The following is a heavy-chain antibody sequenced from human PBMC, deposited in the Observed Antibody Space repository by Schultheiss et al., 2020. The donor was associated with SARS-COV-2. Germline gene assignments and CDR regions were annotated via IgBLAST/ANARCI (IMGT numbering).Heavy chain of an antibody. V-gene: IGHV4-30-2*01. Sequence: SETLSLTCTVSGGSISSGGYSWSWIRQPPGKGLEWIGYIYYSGSTYYNPSLKSRVTISVDTSKNQFSLKLSSVTAADTAVYYCARHRQIAAAGNLLNWFDPWGQGTLVTVSS. CDR2: IYYSGST. CDR3: ARHRQIAAAGNLLNWFDP. J-gene: IGHJ5*02. CDR1: GGSISSGGYS. D-gene: IGHD6-13*01.